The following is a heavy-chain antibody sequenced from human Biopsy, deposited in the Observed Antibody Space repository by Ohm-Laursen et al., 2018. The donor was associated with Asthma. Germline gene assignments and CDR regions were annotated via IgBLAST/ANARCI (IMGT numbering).Heavy chain of an antibody. CDR2: INAGDGNT. Sequence: EASVKVSCKASGYTFIHFAIHWVRQAPGQRLGWMGWINAGDGNTKYSQKFQGRVTITRDTSASTAYMDLRSLRSEDTAMYYCARTYYDFLTGQVNDAFALWGQGTMVTVSS. V-gene: IGHV1-3*01. J-gene: IGHJ3*01. CDR1: GYTFIHFA. D-gene: IGHD3-9*01. CDR3: ARTYYDFLTGQVNDAFAL.